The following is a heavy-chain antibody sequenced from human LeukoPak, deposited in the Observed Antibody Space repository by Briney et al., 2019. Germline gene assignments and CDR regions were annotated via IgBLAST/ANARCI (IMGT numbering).Heavy chain of an antibody. CDR3: ASSSLDY. CDR2: ISSSSSYI. J-gene: IGHJ4*02. CDR1: GFTVSSYS. V-gene: IGHV3-21*01. Sequence: GGSLRLSCAASGFTVSSYSMNWVRQAPGKGLEWVSSISSSSSYIYYADSVEGRFTISRDNAKNSLYLQMNSLRAEDTAVYYCASSSLDYWGQGTLVTVSS. D-gene: IGHD6-13*01.